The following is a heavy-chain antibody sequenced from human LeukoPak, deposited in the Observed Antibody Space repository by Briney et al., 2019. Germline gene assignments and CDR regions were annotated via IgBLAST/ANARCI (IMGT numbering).Heavy chain of an antibody. CDR3: AREIMVSREWYFDL. CDR1: GLTLSNYW. CDR2: MNNDGGGT. J-gene: IGHJ2*01. Sequence: GGSLRLSCAASGLTLSNYWMHWVRQAPGKGLVWVSRMNNDGGGTTYADSVRGRFTISRDNAKNTLYLQMNSLRVEDTAVYFCAREIMVSREWYFDLWGRGTLVTVAS. D-gene: IGHD2-21*01. V-gene: IGHV3-74*01.